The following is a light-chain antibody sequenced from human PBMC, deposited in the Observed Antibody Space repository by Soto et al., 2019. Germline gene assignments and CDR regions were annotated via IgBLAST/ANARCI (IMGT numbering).Light chain of an antibody. CDR3: QQFHDLPIT. Sequence: DIQMTQSPSTLYASVGDRVTITCQASQDIKKNVNWYQQKPGKVPKVLIYDASTLETGVPSRFSGSGSETEFTLTISSLQSEDIATYFCQQFHDLPITFGQGTRLEIK. CDR2: DAS. V-gene: IGKV1-33*01. CDR1: QDIKKN. J-gene: IGKJ5*01.